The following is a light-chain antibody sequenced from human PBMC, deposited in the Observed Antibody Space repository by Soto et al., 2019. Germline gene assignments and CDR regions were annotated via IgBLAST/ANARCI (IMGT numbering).Light chain of an antibody. Sequence: EIVMTQSPPTLSVSPGERATLSCRASQSISRNLAWFQQKPGQAPSLLIFGASTRAAGIPARFSGSGSGTEFTLTITSLQSEDFAVYWCQQYNNWPLTFGPGTRLEIK. CDR2: GAS. CDR3: QQYNNWPLT. V-gene: IGKV3-15*01. CDR1: QSISRN. J-gene: IGKJ5*01.